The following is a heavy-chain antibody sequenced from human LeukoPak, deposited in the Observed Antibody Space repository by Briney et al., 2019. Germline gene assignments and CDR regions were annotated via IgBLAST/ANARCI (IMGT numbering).Heavy chain of an antibody. Sequence: SETLSLTCGVYGGSFSGYYWSWIRQPPEKGLEWIGEINHSGSTNYNPSLKSRVTISVDTSKNQFSLKLSSVTAADTPVYYCARRSPRRTTTPDYWGQGTLVTVSS. V-gene: IGHV4-34*01. J-gene: IGHJ4*02. CDR3: ARRSPRRTTTPDY. D-gene: IGHD1-1*01. CDR2: INHSGST. CDR1: GGSFSGYY.